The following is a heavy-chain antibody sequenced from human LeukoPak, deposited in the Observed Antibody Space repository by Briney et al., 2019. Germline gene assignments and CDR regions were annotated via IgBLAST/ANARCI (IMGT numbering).Heavy chain of an antibody. J-gene: IGHJ4*02. Sequence: GASVKVSCKASGYTFTSYGISWVRQAPGQGLEWMGWISAYNGNTNYAQKLQGRVTMTTDTSTSTAYMELRSLRSDDTAVYYCARTYYYDSSGSAIYWGQGTLVTVSS. V-gene: IGHV1-18*01. D-gene: IGHD3-22*01. CDR3: ARTYYYDSSGSAIY. CDR1: GYTFTSYG. CDR2: ISAYNGNT.